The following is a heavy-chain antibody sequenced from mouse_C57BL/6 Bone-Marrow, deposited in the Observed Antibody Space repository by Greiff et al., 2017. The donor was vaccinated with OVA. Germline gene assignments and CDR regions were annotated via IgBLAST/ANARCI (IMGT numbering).Heavy chain of an antibody. CDR1: GYTFTSYW. CDR3: AREEYAVVAEEVGY. J-gene: IGHJ2*01. D-gene: IGHD1-1*01. V-gene: IGHV1-69*01. Sequence: VQLLQPGAELVMPGASVKLSCKASGYTFTSYWMHWVKQTPGQGLEWIGDIDPSDSYTNYNQNLKGNFTLSVDNSSSTAYMQLISLTSEDSAVYYCAREEYAVVAEEVGYWGQGTTLTVSS. CDR2: IDPSDSYT.